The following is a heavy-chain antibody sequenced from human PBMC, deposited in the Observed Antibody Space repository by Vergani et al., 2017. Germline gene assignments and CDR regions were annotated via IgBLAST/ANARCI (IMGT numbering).Heavy chain of an antibody. CDR2: ISGSGGST. Sequence: EVQLLESGGGLVQPGGSLRLSCAASGFTFSSYAMSWVRQAPGQGLEWVSAISGSGGSTYYADSVKGRFTISRDNSKNTLYLQMNSLRAEDTAVYYCAKGPSRYCSSTSCYRYFQHWGQGTLVTVSS. D-gene: IGHD2-2*01. CDR1: GFTFSSYA. CDR3: AKGPSRYCSSTSCYRYFQH. J-gene: IGHJ1*01. V-gene: IGHV3-23*01.